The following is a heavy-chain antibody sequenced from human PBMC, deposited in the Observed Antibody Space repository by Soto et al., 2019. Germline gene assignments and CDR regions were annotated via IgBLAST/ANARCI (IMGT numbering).Heavy chain of an antibody. D-gene: IGHD6-19*01. J-gene: IGHJ4*02. Sequence: EVQLLESGGGLVQPGGSLRLSCAASGFTFSSYAMSWVRQAPGKGLEWVSTISGSGGSAYYADSVKGRFTISRDNSKNTLYLQMNSLRAEDTAVFYCARRTSGWDLDYWGQGTLVTVSS. CDR3: ARRTSGWDLDY. V-gene: IGHV3-23*01. CDR2: ISGSGGSA. CDR1: GFTFSSYA.